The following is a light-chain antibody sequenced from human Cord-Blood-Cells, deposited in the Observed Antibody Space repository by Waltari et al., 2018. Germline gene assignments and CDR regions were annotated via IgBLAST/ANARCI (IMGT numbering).Light chain of an antibody. Sequence: QSVLTQPPSVSAAPGQKVTISCSGSISNIGNNYVSWYQQPPGTAPKLLIYNNNKRPSGLPDRGSCSKSGTSATLSITGLQTGDEADYYCGTWDSSLRRVLSGGTKLTVL. CDR3: GTWDSSLRRV. CDR2: NNN. CDR1: ISNIGNNY. J-gene: IGLJ2*01. V-gene: IGLV1-51*01.